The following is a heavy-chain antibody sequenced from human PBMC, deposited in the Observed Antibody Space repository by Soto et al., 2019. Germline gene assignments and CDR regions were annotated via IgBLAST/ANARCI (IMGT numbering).Heavy chain of an antibody. J-gene: IGHJ4*02. V-gene: IGHV3-9*01. CDR2: ISWDSGIR. Sequence: GGSLRLSCAASGFTFNDHAMHWVRQAPGKGLEWVSSISWDSGIREYADSVKGRFTISRDNAKNSLYLEMDSLRADDTALYYCTKDYHNYWSGYYAHWGQGTPATVSS. CDR3: TKDYHNYWSGYYAH. CDR1: GFTFNDHA. D-gene: IGHD3-3*01.